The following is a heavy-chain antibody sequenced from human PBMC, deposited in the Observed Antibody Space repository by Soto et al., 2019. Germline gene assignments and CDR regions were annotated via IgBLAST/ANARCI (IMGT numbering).Heavy chain of an antibody. J-gene: IGHJ6*02. V-gene: IGHV4-4*07. CDR2: LYSSGNT. D-gene: IGHD3-10*01. CDR3: AKDRGRGSPVSGGMDV. Sequence: PSETLSLTCTVSGASISAYAWSWIRQPAGKGLEWIGRLYSSGNTNYNPSFKSRPTMSADASKNQFSLKLSSVTAADTAVYYCAKDRGRGSPVSGGMDVWGQGTTVTVSS. CDR1: GASISAYA.